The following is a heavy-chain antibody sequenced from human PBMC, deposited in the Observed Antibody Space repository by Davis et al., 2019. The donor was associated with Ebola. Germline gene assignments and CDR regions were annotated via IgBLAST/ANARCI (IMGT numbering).Heavy chain of an antibody. CDR3: ARDRVLVFDY. D-gene: IGHD2-8*02. CDR1: GFTFSSYW. V-gene: IGHV3-7*01. Sequence: PGGSLRLSCAASGFTFSSYWMSWVRQAPGKGLEWVANIKQDGSEIYCVDSVKGRFTFSRDNAKNSLYLQMNSLRAEDTAVYYCARDRVLVFDYWGQGTLVTVSS. CDR2: IKQDGSEI. J-gene: IGHJ4*02.